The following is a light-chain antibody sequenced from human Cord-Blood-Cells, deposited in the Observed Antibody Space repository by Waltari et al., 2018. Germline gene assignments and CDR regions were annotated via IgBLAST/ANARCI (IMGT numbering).Light chain of an antibody. Sequence: EIVLTQSPGTLSLSPGERATLSCRASQSVSSSYLAWYQQKPGQAPRLRIYGASSRATGIPDMCSGSGSGTDFTLTISRLEPEDFAVYYCQQYGSSPYTFGQRTKLEIK. CDR1: QSVSSSY. CDR2: GAS. J-gene: IGKJ2*01. V-gene: IGKV3-20*01. CDR3: QQYGSSPYT.